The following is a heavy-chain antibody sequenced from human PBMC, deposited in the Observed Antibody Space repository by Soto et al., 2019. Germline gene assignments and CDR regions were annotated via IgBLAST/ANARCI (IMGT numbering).Heavy chain of an antibody. CDR1: GFSFRIYT. J-gene: IGHJ6*02. CDR2: ISSSSSYI. Sequence: GGCLSLSCADSGFSFRIYTLTCVRQAPGKGLEWVSFISSSSSYIYYADSVKGRFTISRDTAKKSLYLQMNSLRAEDTAVYYCARERTSKGGMDVWGQGTTVTVPS. V-gene: IGHV3-21*01. CDR3: ARERTSKGGMDV.